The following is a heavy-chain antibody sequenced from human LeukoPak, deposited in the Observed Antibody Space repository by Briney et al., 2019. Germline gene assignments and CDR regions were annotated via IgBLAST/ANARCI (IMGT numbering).Heavy chain of an antibody. J-gene: IGHJ6*02. CDR3: ASVLRFLEWSGNYYYYGMDV. CDR2: INPNSGGT. CDR1: GYTFTGYY. Sequence: GASVKVSCKASGYTFTGYYMHWVRQAPGQGLEWMGWINPNSGGTNYAQKFQGRVPMTRDTSISTAYMELSRLRSDDTAVYYCASVLRFLEWSGNYYYYGMDVWGQGTTVTVSS. D-gene: IGHD3-3*01. V-gene: IGHV1-2*02.